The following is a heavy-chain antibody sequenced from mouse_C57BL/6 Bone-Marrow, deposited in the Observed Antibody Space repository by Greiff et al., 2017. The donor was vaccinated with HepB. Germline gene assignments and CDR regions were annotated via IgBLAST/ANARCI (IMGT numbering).Heavy chain of an antibody. D-gene: IGHD1-1*01. V-gene: IGHV1-9*01. CDR1: GYTFTGYW. Sequence: VMLVESGAELMKPGASVKLSCKATGYTFTGYWIEWVKQRPGHGLEWIGEILPGSGSTNYNEKFKGKATFTADTSSNTAYMQLSSLTTEDSAIYYCTRSGVRYQYYYAMDYWGQGTSVTVSS. CDR3: TRSGVRYQYYYAMDY. J-gene: IGHJ4*01. CDR2: ILPGSGST.